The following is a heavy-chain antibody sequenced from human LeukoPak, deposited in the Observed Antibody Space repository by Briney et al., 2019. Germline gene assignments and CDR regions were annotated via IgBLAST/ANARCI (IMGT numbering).Heavy chain of an antibody. D-gene: IGHD6-13*01. Sequence: GGSLRLSCAASGFTFSTFSMDWVRQAPGRGLQWLSYISSTSNTIYYADSLKGRFTISRDNAKNPLYLQIDSLSVEDTAVYYCARMGIAAAGVDYWGQGTLVTVSS. J-gene: IGHJ4*02. CDR2: ISSTSNTI. CDR3: ARMGIAAAGVDY. V-gene: IGHV3-48*01. CDR1: GFTFSTFS.